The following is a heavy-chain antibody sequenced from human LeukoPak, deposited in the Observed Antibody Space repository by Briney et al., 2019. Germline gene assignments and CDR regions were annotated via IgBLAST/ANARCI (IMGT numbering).Heavy chain of an antibody. D-gene: IGHD3-3*01. V-gene: IGHV3-23*01. CDR2: ISGSGGST. J-gene: IGHJ4*02. Sequence: GGSLRLSCAASGFTFSSYAMSWVRQAPGKGLEWVSAISGSGGSTYYADSVKGRFTISRDNPKNTLYLQMNSLRAEDTAVYYCAKAGDFWSGYYNFDYWGQGTLVTVSS. CDR3: AKAGDFWSGYYNFDY. CDR1: GFTFSSYA.